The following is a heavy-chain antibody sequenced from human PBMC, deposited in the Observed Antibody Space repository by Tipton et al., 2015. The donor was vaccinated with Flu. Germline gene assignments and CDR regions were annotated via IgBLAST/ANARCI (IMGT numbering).Heavy chain of an antibody. J-gene: IGHJ3*02. CDR2: IRHDESDK. CDR3: TRSYYYDSSGYDVFDI. Sequence: SLRLSCAASGFTFSGYGMHWVRQAPGKGLEWVAFIRHDESDKYYADSVKGRFTIPRDNSMNTLYLRMNSLRAEDTAVYYCTRSYYYDSSGYDVFDIWGQGTMVTVSS. V-gene: IGHV3-33*01. D-gene: IGHD3-22*01. CDR1: GFTFSGYG.